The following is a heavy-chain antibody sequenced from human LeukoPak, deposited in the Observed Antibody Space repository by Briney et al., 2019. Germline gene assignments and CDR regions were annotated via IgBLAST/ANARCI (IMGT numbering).Heavy chain of an antibody. CDR1: GYTSTGYY. V-gene: IGHV1-2*02. CDR3: ARDPEEYCGGDCYGYGMDV. CDR2: INPNSGGT. Sequence: ASVKVSCKASGYTSTGYYMHWVRQAPGQGLEWMGWINPNSGGTNYAQKFQGRVTMTRDTSISTAYMELSRLRSDDTAVYYCARDPEEYCGGDCYGYGMDVWGQGTTVTVSS. D-gene: IGHD2-21*02. J-gene: IGHJ6*02.